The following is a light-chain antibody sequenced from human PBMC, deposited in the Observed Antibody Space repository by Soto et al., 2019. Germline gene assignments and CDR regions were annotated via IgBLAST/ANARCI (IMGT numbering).Light chain of an antibody. CDR2: DVN. V-gene: IGLV2-8*01. CDR1: SSDIGGYNY. Sequence: QSALTQPPSASGSPGQSVTISCTGTSSDIGGYNYVSWYQQHPGKAPKLMIYDVNKRPSGVPDRFSGSKSGNTASLTVSGLQAEDEADYYCSSNAGSNNLVFGGGTKLTVL. J-gene: IGLJ2*01. CDR3: SSNAGSNNLV.